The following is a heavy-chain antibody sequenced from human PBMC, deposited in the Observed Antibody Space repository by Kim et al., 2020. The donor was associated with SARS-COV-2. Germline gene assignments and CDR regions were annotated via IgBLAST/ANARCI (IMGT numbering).Heavy chain of an antibody. CDR3: ARWFSRWFDP. J-gene: IGHJ5*02. V-gene: IGHV3-30*01. CDR2: NK. Sequence: NKYYADSVKGRFTISRDNSKNTLYLQMNSLRAEDTAVYYCARWFSRWFDPWGQGTLVTVSS. D-gene: IGHD3-10*01.